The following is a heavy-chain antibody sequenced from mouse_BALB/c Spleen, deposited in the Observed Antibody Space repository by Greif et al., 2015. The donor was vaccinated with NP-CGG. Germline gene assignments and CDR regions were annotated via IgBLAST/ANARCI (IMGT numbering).Heavy chain of an antibody. D-gene: IGHD1-1*01. CDR3: TRRGLRYGAMDY. J-gene: IGHJ4*01. CDR1: GYTFTSYY. CDR2: INPSNGGT. V-gene: IGHV1S81*02. Sequence: LQESGAELVKPGASVKLSCKASGYTFTSYYMYWVKQGPGQGLEWIGEINPSNGGTNFNEKFKSKATLTVDKSSSTAYMQLSSLTSEDSAVYYCTRRGLRYGAMDYWGQGTSVTVSS.